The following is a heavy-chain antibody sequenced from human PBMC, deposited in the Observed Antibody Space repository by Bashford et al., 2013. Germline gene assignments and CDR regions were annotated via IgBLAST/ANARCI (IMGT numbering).Heavy chain of an antibody. CDR2: ISAYNGNT. CDR1: GYTFTTYG. J-gene: IGHJ3*02. V-gene: IGHV1-18*01. Sequence: ASVKVSCKASGYTFTTYGVTWVRQAPGQGLEWMGWISAYNGNTDYAQRFQGRVTMTTDTSTTTAYMELRSLRSDDTAVYYCARAGVDTATNDAFDIWGQGTMVTVSS. CDR3: ARAGVDTATNDAFDI. D-gene: IGHD5-18*01.